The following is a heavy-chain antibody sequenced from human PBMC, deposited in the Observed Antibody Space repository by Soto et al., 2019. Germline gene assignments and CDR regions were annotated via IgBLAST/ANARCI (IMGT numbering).Heavy chain of an antibody. CDR1: GGSISSYY. CDR2: IYYSGST. D-gene: IGHD5-12*01. CDR3: ARNEMAPIFDS. J-gene: IGHJ4*02. Sequence: QVQLQESGPGLVKPSETLSLTCTVSGGSISSYYWSWIRQPPGKGLEWIGYIYYSGSTNYNPSLKSRVTISVDTSKNQFSLKLSSVTAADTAVYYCARNEMAPIFDSWGQGTLVTVSS. V-gene: IGHV4-59*01.